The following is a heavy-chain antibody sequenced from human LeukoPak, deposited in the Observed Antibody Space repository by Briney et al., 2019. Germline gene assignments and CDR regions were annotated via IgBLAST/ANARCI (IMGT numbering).Heavy chain of an antibody. CDR2: ISAYNSNT. Sequence: ASVKVSCKASGYTFTSYGISWVRQAPGQGLEWMGWISAYNSNTNYAQKFQGRVTITTDESTSTAYMELSSLRSEDTAVYYCARDRVVRGYYYYMDVWGKGTTVTVSS. J-gene: IGHJ6*03. CDR1: GYTFTSYG. CDR3: ARDRVVRGYYYYMDV. D-gene: IGHD3-10*01. V-gene: IGHV1-18*01.